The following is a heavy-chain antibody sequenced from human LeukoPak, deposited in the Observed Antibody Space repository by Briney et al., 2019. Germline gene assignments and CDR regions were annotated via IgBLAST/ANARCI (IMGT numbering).Heavy chain of an antibody. J-gene: IGHJ5*02. CDR2: IIPIFGTA. D-gene: IGHD2-15*01. Sequence: SVSVSCKASGGTFSSYAISRVRQAPAQGLGWMGGIIPIFGTANTYHTFQGRAAITAEKSTSTASMELSSLRSEDTAVYYCARDWTGYCSGGSCYSGGWFDPWGQGTLVTVSS. CDR1: GGTFSSYA. CDR3: ARDWTGYCSGGSCYSGGWFDP. V-gene: IGHV1-69*06.